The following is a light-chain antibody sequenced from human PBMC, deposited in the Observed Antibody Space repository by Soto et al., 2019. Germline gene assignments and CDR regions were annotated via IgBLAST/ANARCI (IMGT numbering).Light chain of an antibody. CDR1: QSVSSN. J-gene: IGKJ4*01. V-gene: IGKV3-15*01. CDR2: GRS. CDR3: QQHNNCPLT. Sequence: EIVMTQSPATLSVSPGERATLSCRASQSVSSNLAWYQQKTRQAPRLLLDGRSTRATGIPARFSGSGSGTEFPLTIGRLHYEDVAIYYCQQHNNCPLTFGGGTKVDIK.